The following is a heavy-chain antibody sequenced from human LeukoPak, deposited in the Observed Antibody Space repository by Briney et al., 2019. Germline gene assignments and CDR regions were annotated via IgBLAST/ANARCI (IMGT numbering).Heavy chain of an antibody. CDR1: GFTFSSYA. J-gene: IGHJ6*03. CDR2: ISGSGGST. CDR3: AKLASLRFLEWLGYMDV. D-gene: IGHD3-3*01. V-gene: IGHV3-23*01. Sequence: PGGSLRLSCAASGFTFSSYAMSWVRQAPGKGLEWVSAISGSGGSTYYADSVKGRFTISRDNSKNTLYLQMNSLRAEDTAVYYCAKLASLRFLEWLGYMDVWGKGTTVTVSS.